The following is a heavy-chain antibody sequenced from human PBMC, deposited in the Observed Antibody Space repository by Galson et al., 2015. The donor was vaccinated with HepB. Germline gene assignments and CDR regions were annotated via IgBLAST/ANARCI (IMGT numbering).Heavy chain of an antibody. CDR3: ARDVGRASNTYYDILTGYYRYYYYMDV. CDR1: GFTFSSYS. Sequence: SLRLSCAVSGFTFSSYSMNWVRQAPGKGLEWVSSISSSSSYIYYADSVKGRFTISRDNAKNSLYLQMNSLRAEDTAVYYCARDVGRASNTYYDILTGYYRYYYYMDVWGKGTTVTVSS. D-gene: IGHD3-9*01. CDR2: ISSSSSYI. J-gene: IGHJ6*03. V-gene: IGHV3-21*01.